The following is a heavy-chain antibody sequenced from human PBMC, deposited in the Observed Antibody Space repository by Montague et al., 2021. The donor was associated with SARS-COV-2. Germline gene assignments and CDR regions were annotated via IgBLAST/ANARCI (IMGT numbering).Heavy chain of an antibody. CDR2: IRSKAYGWTT. D-gene: IGHD3-22*01. Sequence: RSLSLAGSGFTFRDYALTWVRQAPGKGLEWVGFIRSKAYGWTTDYVASVKGRFTISRDDSKSIAYLQMDSLKTEDTAVYYCTRDPGYSSGGLWGQGTMVTVSS. CDR3: TRDPGYSSGGL. CDR1: GFTFRDYA. J-gene: IGHJ3*01. V-gene: IGHV3-49*04.